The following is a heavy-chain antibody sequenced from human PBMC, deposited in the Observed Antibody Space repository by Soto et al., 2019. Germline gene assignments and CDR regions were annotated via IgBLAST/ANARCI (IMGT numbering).Heavy chain of an antibody. CDR2: IYYSGST. V-gene: IGHV4-59*01. CDR1: GGSISSYY. Sequence: PSETLSLTCTVSGGSISSYYWSWIRQPPGKGLEWIGYIYYSGSTNYNPSLKGRVTISVDTSKNQFSLKLSSVTAADTAVYYCARDNGRENYYDSSGYWYYFDYWGQGILVTVSS. J-gene: IGHJ4*02. D-gene: IGHD3-22*01. CDR3: ARDNGRENYYDSSGYWYYFDY.